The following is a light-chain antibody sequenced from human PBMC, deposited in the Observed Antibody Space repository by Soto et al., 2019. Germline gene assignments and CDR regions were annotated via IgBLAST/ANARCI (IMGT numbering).Light chain of an antibody. CDR1: QSLVYSDGNTY. V-gene: IGKV2-30*01. J-gene: IGKJ2*01. CDR2: KVS. Sequence: DVVMTQSPLSLPVTLGQPASISCRSSQSLVYSDGNTYLNWFHQRPGQSPRRLIYKVSNRDSGVPDRFSGSGSFTDFTLKISRAEAEDVGDYYCMQATHWPLYTFGQGSKLEIK. CDR3: MQATHWPLYT.